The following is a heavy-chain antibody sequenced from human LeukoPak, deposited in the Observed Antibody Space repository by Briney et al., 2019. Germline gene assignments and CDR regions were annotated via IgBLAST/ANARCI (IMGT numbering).Heavy chain of an antibody. J-gene: IGHJ4*02. Sequence: ASVKVSCKASGYTFTGHYMHWVRQAPGQGLEWMGRINPNSGGTNYAQKFQGRVTMTRDTSISTAYMELSRLRFDDTAVYYCAREFRSGIAAAGSYYFDYWGQGTLVTVSS. CDR3: AREFRSGIAAAGSYYFDY. CDR2: INPNSGGT. CDR1: GYTFTGHY. V-gene: IGHV1-2*06. D-gene: IGHD6-13*01.